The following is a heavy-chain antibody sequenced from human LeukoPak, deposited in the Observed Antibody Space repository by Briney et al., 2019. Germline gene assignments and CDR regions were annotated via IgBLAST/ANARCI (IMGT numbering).Heavy chain of an antibody. D-gene: IGHD2-2*01. CDR1: GFTFSSYA. J-gene: IGHJ4*02. Sequence: PGGSLRLSCAASGFTFSSYAMSWVRQAPGKGLEWVSAISGSGGSTYYADSVKGRFTISRDNSKNTLYLQMNSLRAEDTAVYYCAKGNIVVVPAAIGEFDYWGQGTLVTVSS. CDR3: AKGNIVVVPAAIGEFDY. V-gene: IGHV3-23*01. CDR2: ISGSGGST.